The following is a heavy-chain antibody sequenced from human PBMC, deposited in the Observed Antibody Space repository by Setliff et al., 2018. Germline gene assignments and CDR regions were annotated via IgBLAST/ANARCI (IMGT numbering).Heavy chain of an antibody. V-gene: IGHV3-66*01. CDR1: GFTVSSNY. D-gene: IGHD3-10*01. J-gene: IGHJ6*03. CDR2: IYTDGTT. Sequence: GGSLRLSCAASGFTVSSNYMSWVRQAPGKGPEYVSIIYTDGTTYYTDSVKGRFTISRDNSKNTLYLQLNSLRAEDTAVYYCAREELWFGELASYYYYMDVWGKGTTVTVSS. CDR3: AREELWFGELASYYYYMDV.